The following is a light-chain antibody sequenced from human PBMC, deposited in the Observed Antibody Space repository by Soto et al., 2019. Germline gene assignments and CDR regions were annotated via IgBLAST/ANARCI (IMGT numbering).Light chain of an antibody. CDR3: CSYAGSSPSYV. CDR2: EVS. J-gene: IGLJ1*01. CDR1: SSDVGTHNL. V-gene: IGLV2-23*02. Sequence: QSALTQPASVSGSPGQSVTISCTGSSSDVGTHNLVSWYQRHPAKAPQLLIYEVSKRPSGVSNRFSGSKSGNTASLTISRLQAEDEADYYCCSYAGSSPSYVFGSGTKLTVL.